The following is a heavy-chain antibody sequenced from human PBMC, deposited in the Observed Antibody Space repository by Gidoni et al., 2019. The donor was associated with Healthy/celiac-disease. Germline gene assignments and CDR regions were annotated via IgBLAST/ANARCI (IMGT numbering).Heavy chain of an antibody. CDR2: IYPGDSDT. CDR3: ARLLSAETGWFDP. V-gene: IGHV5-51*01. CDR1: GYSFTSYW. D-gene: IGHD7-27*01. J-gene: IGHJ5*02. Sequence: VQLVHSGAEVKKPREALQLSCKGSGYSFTSYWSGWGRQRPGKGLEWMGIIYPGDSDTRYSPSFQGQVTSSADKPISTAYLQWSSLKASDTDMYYGARLLSAETGWFDPWGQGTLVTVSS.